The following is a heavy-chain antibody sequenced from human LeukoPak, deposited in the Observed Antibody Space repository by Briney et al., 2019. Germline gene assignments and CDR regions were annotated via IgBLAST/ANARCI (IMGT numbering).Heavy chain of an antibody. J-gene: IGHJ4*02. CDR2: IYYSGST. D-gene: IGHD5-12*01. CDR1: GGSISSYY. V-gene: IGHV4-59*08. Sequence: SETLSLTCTVSGGSISSYYWSWIRQPPGKGLEWIGYIYYSGSTNYNPSLESRVTISVDTSKNQFSLKLSSVTAADTAVYYCARAGGYSGYDQNGYYLDYWGQGTLVTVSS. CDR3: ARAGGYSGYDQNGYYLDY.